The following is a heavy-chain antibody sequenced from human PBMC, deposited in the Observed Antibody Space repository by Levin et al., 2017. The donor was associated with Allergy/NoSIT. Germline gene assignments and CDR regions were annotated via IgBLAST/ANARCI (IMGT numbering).Heavy chain of an antibody. V-gene: IGHV3-23*01. Sequence: GGSLRLSCAASGFTFSSYDMSWVRRAPGKGLEWVSGISGSGGSTYYADSVKGRFTISRDNSKNTLSLQMNSLRAEDTAVYYCAKFEGVHIAARPTSGMDVWGQGTTVTVSS. CDR3: AKFEGVHIAARPTSGMDV. J-gene: IGHJ6*02. CDR1: GFTFSSYD. CDR2: ISGSGGST. D-gene: IGHD6-6*01.